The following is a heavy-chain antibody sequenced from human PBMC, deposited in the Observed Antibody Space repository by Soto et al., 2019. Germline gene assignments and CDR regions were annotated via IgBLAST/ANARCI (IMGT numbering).Heavy chain of an antibody. CDR3: ARSSYCSSTSCPHTIDY. CDR1: SGSISSSNW. J-gene: IGHJ4*02. D-gene: IGHD2-2*01. V-gene: IGHV4-4*02. Sequence: QVQLQESGPGLVKPSGTLSLTCAVSSGSISSSNWWSWVRQPPGKGLEWIGEIYHSGSTNYNPSLKSRVTISVDKSKNQFSLKLSSVTAADTAVYYCARSSYCSSTSCPHTIDYWCQGTLVTVSS. CDR2: IYHSGST.